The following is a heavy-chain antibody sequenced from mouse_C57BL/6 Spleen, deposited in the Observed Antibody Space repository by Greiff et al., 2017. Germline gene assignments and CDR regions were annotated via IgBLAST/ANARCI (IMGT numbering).Heavy chain of an antibody. CDR2: IDPSDSYT. Sequence: QVQLQQPGAELVRPGTSVKLSCKASGYTFTSYWMHWVKQRPGQGLEWIGVIDPSDSYTNYNQKFKGKATLTVDTSSSPAYMQLSSLTSEDSAVYYCARNDGSSYWYFDVWGTGTTVTVSS. D-gene: IGHD1-1*01. V-gene: IGHV1-59*01. J-gene: IGHJ1*03. CDR3: ARNDGSSYWYFDV. CDR1: GYTFTSYW.